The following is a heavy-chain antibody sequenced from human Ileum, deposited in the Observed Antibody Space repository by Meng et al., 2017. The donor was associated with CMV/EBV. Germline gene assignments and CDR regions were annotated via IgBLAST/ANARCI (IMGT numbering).Heavy chain of an antibody. J-gene: IGHJ4*02. CDR2: ISFDGKNT. CDR3: ARAGLSLHNYLDY. D-gene: IGHD2/OR15-2a*01. CDR1: GFTVDSYA. Sequence: ATSGFTVDSYAMHWVRQSPGKGLEWVALISFDGKNTYYADSVKGRFTISRDNFKGTLYLQMNTVRLEDTAMYYCARAGLSLHNYLDYWGQGTLVTVSS. V-gene: IGHV3-30*04.